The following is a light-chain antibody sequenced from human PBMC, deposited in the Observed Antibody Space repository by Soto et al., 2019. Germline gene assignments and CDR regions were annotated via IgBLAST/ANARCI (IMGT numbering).Light chain of an antibody. CDR3: AAWDDSLRGPV. V-gene: IGLV1-47*01. Sequence: QSVLTQPPSASGTPGQRVTISCSGSSSNIGSNYVYWYQQLPGTAPKLLIYRNNQRPSGVPDRFSGSKSGTSASLAISGLRSEDEADYYCAAWDDSLRGPVFGGGTQLPVL. J-gene: IGLJ7*01. CDR2: RNN. CDR1: SSNIGSNY.